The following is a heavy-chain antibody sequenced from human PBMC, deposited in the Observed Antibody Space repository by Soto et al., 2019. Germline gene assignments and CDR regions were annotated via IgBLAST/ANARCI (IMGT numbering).Heavy chain of an antibody. CDR3: ARELRYFDWLLTDFDY. Sequence: PGGSLRLSCAASGFTFSDYYMSWIRQAPGKGLEWVSYISSSGSTIYYADSVKGRFTISRDNAKNSLYLQMNSLRAEDTAVYYCARELRYFDWLLTDFDYWGQGTLVIVPS. J-gene: IGHJ4*02. CDR2: ISSSGSTI. CDR1: GFTFSDYY. D-gene: IGHD3-9*01. V-gene: IGHV3-11*01.